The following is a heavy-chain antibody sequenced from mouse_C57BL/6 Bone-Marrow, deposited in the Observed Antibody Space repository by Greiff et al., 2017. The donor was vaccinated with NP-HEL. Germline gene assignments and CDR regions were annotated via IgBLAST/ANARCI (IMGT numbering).Heavy chain of an antibody. CDR1: GFTFSSYA. Sequence: EVKLMESGEGLVKPGGSLKLSCAASGFTFSSYAMSWVRQTPERRLEWVAYISSGGDYIYYADTVKGRFTISRDNARNTLYLQMSSLKSEDTAMYYWTRGPWAMGYWGQGTSVTVSS. CDR3: TRGPWAMGY. CDR2: ISSGGDYI. J-gene: IGHJ4*01. V-gene: IGHV5-9-1*02.